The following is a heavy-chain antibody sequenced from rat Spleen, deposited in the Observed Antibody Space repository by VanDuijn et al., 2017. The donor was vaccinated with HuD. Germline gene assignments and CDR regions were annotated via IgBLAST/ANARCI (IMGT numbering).Heavy chain of an antibody. CDR3: ARSVFDY. CDR1: GFTFSDYY. CDR2: ISFEGSST. Sequence: EVQLVESGGDLVQPGRSLKLSCTASGFTFSDYYMPWVRQAPTKGLEWVASISFEGSSTYYGDSVKGRFTISRDNAKSTLYLQMDSLRSEDTATYYCARSVFDYWGQGVMVTVSS. J-gene: IGHJ2*01. V-gene: IGHV5-22*01.